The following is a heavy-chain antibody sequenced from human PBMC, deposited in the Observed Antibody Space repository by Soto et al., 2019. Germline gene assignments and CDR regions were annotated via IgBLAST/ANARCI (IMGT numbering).Heavy chain of an antibody. CDR3: ARRGYSSSWYYYYYYGMDV. J-gene: IGHJ6*04. Sequence: SVKVSCKASGFTFTSSAVQWVRQARGQRLEWIGWIVVGSGNTNYAQKFQERVTITRDMSTSTAYMELSSLRSEDTAVYYCARRGYSSSWYYYYYYGMDVWGKGTTVTVSS. CDR1: GFTFTSSA. V-gene: IGHV1-58*01. CDR2: IVVGSGNT. D-gene: IGHD6-13*01.